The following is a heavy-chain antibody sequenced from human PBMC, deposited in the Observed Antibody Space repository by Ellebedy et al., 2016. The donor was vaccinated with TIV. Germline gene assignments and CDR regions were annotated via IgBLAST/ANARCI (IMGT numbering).Heavy chain of an antibody. CDR1: GFTFSSYS. D-gene: IGHD3-10*01. CDR3: AKEPYYYGSGSHLYMDV. CDR2: ISSSSSYI. V-gene: IGHV3-21*04. Sequence: GESLKISXAASGFTFSSYSMNWVRQAPGKGLEWVSSISSSSSYIYYADSVKGRFTISRDNSKNTLYLQMNSLRAEDTAVYYCAKEPYYYGSGSHLYMDVWGKGTTVTVSS. J-gene: IGHJ6*03.